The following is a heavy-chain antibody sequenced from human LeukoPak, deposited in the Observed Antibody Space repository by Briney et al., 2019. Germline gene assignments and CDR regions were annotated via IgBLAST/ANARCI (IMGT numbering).Heavy chain of an antibody. CDR3: ARDAAAAGTEDFDY. V-gene: IGHV1-2*02. CDR2: INPNSGGT. Sequence: ASVTVSCKASGYTFTGYYMHWVRQAPGQGLEWMGWINPNSGGTNYAQKLQGRVTMTTDTSTSTAYMELRSLRSDDTAVYYCARDAAAAGTEDFDYWGQGTLVTVSS. J-gene: IGHJ4*02. CDR1: GYTFTGYY. D-gene: IGHD6-13*01.